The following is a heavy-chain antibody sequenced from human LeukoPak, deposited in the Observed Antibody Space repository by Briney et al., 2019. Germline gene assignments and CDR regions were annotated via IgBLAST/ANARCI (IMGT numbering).Heavy chain of an antibody. CDR3: AREHSSSWDQFDY. Sequence: ASVKVSCKASGYSFVGYEITWGRQPPGQGLEGMGWFNPENGNTNYAQKVQGRVTMTADTSTSTSYMELRSLRSDDTAVYYCAREHSSSWDQFDYWGQGTLVTVSS. CDR2: FNPENGNT. V-gene: IGHV1-18*01. J-gene: IGHJ4*02. CDR1: GYSFVGYE. D-gene: IGHD6-13*01.